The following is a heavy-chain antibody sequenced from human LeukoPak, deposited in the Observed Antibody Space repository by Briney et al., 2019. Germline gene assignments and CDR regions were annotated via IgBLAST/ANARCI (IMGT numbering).Heavy chain of an antibody. J-gene: IGHJ4*02. CDR3: ARGFGDLLYHY. CDR1: GYTFTGYY. Sequence: ASVKVSCKASGYTFTGYYMHWVRQAPGQGLEWMGWINPNSGGTNYAHQFQDRVTMTRDTSTSTAYMELRSLRSDDTAVYYCARGFGDLLYHYWGQGTLVTVSS. D-gene: IGHD3-10*01. CDR2: INPNSGGT. V-gene: IGHV1-2*02.